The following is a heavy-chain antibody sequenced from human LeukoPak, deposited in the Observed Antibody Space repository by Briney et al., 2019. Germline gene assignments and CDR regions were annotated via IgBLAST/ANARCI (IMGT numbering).Heavy chain of an antibody. CDR2: ISSSSSYT. CDR3: ARDMVVAARGGMDV. J-gene: IGHJ6*02. V-gene: IGHV3-11*06. D-gene: IGHD2-15*01. CDR1: ELTSIDNN. Sequence: AGGSRKSSVAAPELTSIDNNWGWIGQAPGKGLEWVSYISSSSSYTNYADSVKGRFTISRDNAKNSLYLQMNSLRAEDTAVYYCARDMVVAARGGMDVWGQGTTVTVSS.